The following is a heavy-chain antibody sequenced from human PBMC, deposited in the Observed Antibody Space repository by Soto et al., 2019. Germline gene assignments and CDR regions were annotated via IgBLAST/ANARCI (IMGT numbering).Heavy chain of an antibody. D-gene: IGHD2-15*01. Sequence: QVKVVESGGGVVQHGRSLRLSCAASGFTFSNYGMHWVRQAPGKGLEWLAAIWYDGVNKHYADSVKGRFSTSRDNAKNTVYLQINSLSAEDKAVYYCASDKLEIGPVPTDNHVLANRFVSWGQGTLVTVSS. CDR2: IWYDGVNK. CDR1: GFTFSNYG. CDR3: ASDKLEIGPVPTDNHVLANRFVS. J-gene: IGHJ5*01. V-gene: IGHV3-33*01.